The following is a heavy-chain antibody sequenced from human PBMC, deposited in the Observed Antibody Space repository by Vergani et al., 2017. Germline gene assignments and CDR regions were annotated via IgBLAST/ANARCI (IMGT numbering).Heavy chain of an antibody. CDR3: AKDGEYSSGAPTGDY. J-gene: IGHJ4*02. V-gene: IGHV3-23*01. D-gene: IGHD6-19*01. CDR1: GFTFSSYA. Sequence: EVQLLESGGGLVQPGGSLRLSCAASGFTFSSYAMSWVRQAPGKGLEWVSAISGSGGSTYYADSVKGRFTNSRDNSKNTLYLQMNSLRAEDTAVYYCAKDGEYSSGAPTGDYWGQGTLVTVSS. CDR2: ISGSGGST.